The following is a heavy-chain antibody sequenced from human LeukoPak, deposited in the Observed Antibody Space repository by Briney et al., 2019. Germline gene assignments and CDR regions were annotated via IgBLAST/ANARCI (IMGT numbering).Heavy chain of an antibody. V-gene: IGHV1-69*04. Sequence: ASVKVSCKASGGTFSSYAISWVRQAPGQGLEWMGRIIPILGIANYAQKFQGRVTITADKSTSTAYMELSSLRSEDTAVYYCARASGSYSGSQDFDYWGQGTLVTVSS. CDR3: ARASGSYSGSQDFDY. CDR1: GGTFSSYA. CDR2: IIPILGIA. D-gene: IGHD1-26*01. J-gene: IGHJ4*02.